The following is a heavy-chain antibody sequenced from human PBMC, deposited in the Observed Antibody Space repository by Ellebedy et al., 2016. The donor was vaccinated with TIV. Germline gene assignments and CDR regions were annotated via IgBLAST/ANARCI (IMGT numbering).Heavy chain of an antibody. Sequence: SETLSLTXTVSGDSISSGDYYWSWIRQPPGKGLEWIGNIYYSGSTYNNPSLKSRATISVDTSKNQFSLKLSSVTAADTAVYYCARTLYYERKRFDPWGRGTLVTVSS. CDR2: IYYSGST. V-gene: IGHV4-30-4*01. J-gene: IGHJ5*02. CDR3: ARTLYYERKRFDP. D-gene: IGHD3-22*01. CDR1: GDSISSGDYY.